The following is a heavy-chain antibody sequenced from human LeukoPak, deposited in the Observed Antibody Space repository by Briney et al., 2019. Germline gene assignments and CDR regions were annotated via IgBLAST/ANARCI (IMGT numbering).Heavy chain of an antibody. CDR1: GYRFTSYW. Sequence: GESLKISCKGSGYRFTSYWIGWVRHMPGKGLEWMGIIYPVDSDTRYSPSFQGQVTISADKSISTAYLQWSSLKASDTAMYYCATPRGEWELLPSSWGQGTMVTVSS. V-gene: IGHV5-51*01. D-gene: IGHD1-26*01. CDR2: IYPVDSDT. J-gene: IGHJ3*01. CDR3: ATPRGEWELLPSS.